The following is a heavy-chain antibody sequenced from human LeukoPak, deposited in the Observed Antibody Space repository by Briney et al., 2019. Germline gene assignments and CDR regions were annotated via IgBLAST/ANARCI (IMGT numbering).Heavy chain of an antibody. CDR3: AKVNDSSGYPDY. CDR1: GFTFSSYA. CDR2: ISGSGGST. D-gene: IGHD3-22*01. J-gene: IGHJ4*02. V-gene: IGHV3-23*01. Sequence: PGGSLRLSCAASGFTFSSYAMSWVRQAPGKWLEWVSSISGSGGSTYYADSVKGRFTISRDNSKTTLYLEMNRLRAEDRAVYYCAKVNDSSGYPDYWGQGTLVTLSS.